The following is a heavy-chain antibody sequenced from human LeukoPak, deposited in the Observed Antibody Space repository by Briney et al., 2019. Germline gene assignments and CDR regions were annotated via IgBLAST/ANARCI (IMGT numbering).Heavy chain of an antibody. CDR3: AKAGGYYYDSSGAAEFFDY. CDR1: GFTFDDYA. Sequence: GGSLRLSCAASGFTFDDYAMHWVRQAPGKGLEWVSGISWSSGSIGHADSVKGRFTISRDNAKNSLYLQMNSLRTEDTALYYCAKAGGYYYDSSGAAEFFDYWGQGTLVTVSS. V-gene: IGHV3-9*01. J-gene: IGHJ4*02. CDR2: ISWSSGSI. D-gene: IGHD3-22*01.